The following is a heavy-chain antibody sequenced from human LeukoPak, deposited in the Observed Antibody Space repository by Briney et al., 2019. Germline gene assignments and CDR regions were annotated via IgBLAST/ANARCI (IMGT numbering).Heavy chain of an antibody. V-gene: IGHV3-48*03. CDR2: ISSSGSTI. CDR1: GFTFSSYE. CDR3: ARRDGDNDRGFDY. J-gene: IGHJ4*02. Sequence: GGSLRLSCAASGFTFSSYEMNWVRQAPGKGLEWVSYISSSGSTIYYADSVKGRFTISRDNAKNTLYLQMNSLRAEDTAVYYCARRDGDNDRGFDYWGQGTLVTVSS. D-gene: IGHD4-23*01.